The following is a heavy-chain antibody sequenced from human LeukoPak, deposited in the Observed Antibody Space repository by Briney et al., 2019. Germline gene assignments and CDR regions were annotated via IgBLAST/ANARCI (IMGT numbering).Heavy chain of an antibody. CDR2: IYTNGGT. CDR1: GGSISSGSYY. J-gene: IGHJ5*02. Sequence: SQTLSLTCTVSGGSISSGSYYWSWIRQPAGKGLEWIGRIYTNGGTNYNSSLKSRVTISVDTSKNQFSLDLSSVTAADTAVYYCARPYYYGSGSYRVNWFDPWGQGTLVTVSS. D-gene: IGHD3-10*01. CDR3: ARPYYYGSGSYRVNWFDP. V-gene: IGHV4-61*02.